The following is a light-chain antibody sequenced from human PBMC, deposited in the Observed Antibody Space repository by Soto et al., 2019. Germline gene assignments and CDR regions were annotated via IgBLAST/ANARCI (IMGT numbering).Light chain of an antibody. CDR2: AAS. Sequence: DIQMTQAPSSLSASVGDRVTINYRATQNISNYLNWYQQKPGKVTKFLIYAASSLQGGGPSRFSGSGSGTDFTLTISSLQPEDFATYYCQQTFSTSSYTFGQGTKVDIK. CDR1: QNISNY. V-gene: IGKV1-39*01. CDR3: QQTFSTSSYT. J-gene: IGKJ2*01.